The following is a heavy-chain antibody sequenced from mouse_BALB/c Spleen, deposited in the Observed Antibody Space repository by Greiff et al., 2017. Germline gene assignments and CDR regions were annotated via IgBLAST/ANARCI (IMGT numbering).Heavy chain of an antibody. CDR3: ARLGYGNYPYAMDY. J-gene: IGHJ4*01. CDR2: IYPGDGDT. D-gene: IGHD2-10*02. Sequence: VQLQQSGAELVRPGSSVKISCKASGYAFSSYWMNWVKQRPGQGLEWIGQIYPGDGDTNYNGKFKGKATLTADKSSSTAYMQLSSLTSEDSAVYFCARLGYGNYPYAMDYWGQGTSVTVSS. V-gene: IGHV1-80*01. CDR1: GYAFSSYW.